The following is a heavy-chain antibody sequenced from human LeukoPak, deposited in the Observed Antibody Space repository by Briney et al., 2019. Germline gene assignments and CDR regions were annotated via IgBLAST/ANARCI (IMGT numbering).Heavy chain of an antibody. CDR1: GFTFTNYG. Sequence: GGSLRLSCAASGFTFTNYGFHWVRQAPGKGLEWVAVIWYDGSKKYYADSVKGRFTISRDNSKNTLYLQMNSLRAEDTAVYYCARDVAVAGQYYFDYWGQGTLVTVSS. CDR3: ARDVAVAGQYYFDY. J-gene: IGHJ4*02. CDR2: IWYDGSKK. V-gene: IGHV3-33*01. D-gene: IGHD6-19*01.